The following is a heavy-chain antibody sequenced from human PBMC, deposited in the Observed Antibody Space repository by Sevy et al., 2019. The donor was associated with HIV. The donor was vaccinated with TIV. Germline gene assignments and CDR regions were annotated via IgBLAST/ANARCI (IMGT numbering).Heavy chain of an antibody. Sequence: ASVKVSCKASGYTFTGYMHWVRQAPGQGLEWMGRINPNSGGTNYAQKFQGRVTMTRDTSISTAYMELSRLRSDDTAVYYCARPYCSGGSCPNWFDPWGQGTLVTVSS. D-gene: IGHD2-15*01. J-gene: IGHJ5*02. CDR3: ARPYCSGGSCPNWFDP. V-gene: IGHV1-2*06. CDR2: INPNSGGT. CDR1: GYTFTGY.